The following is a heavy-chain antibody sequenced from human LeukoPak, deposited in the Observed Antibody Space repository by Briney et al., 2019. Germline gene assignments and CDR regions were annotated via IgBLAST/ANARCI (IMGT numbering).Heavy chain of an antibody. CDR1: GFTFSSYA. Sequence: GGSLRLSCAASGFTFSSYAMHWVRQAPGKGLEWVAVISYDGSNKYYADSVKGRFTISRDNSKNTLYLQMNSLRAEDTAVYYCARDRVVATIVDYYYYHMGVWGKGTTVTVSS. D-gene: IGHD5-12*01. J-gene: IGHJ6*03. CDR2: ISYDGSNK. V-gene: IGHV3-30*04. CDR3: ARDRVVATIVDYYYYHMGV.